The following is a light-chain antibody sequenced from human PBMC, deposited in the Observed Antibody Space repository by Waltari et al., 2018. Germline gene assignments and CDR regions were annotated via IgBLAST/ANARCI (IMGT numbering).Light chain of an antibody. CDR2: GAS. V-gene: IGKV3-20*01. Sequence: EIVLTQSPGTLSLSLGERATLSCRASESGSRAIAWYQQKPGQAPRLLIYGASTRATGIPDRFSGSGSETDFSLTISRLEPDDFAVYYCQHYLRLPVTFGQGTTVEI. CDR1: ESGSRA. J-gene: IGKJ1*01. CDR3: QHYLRLPVT.